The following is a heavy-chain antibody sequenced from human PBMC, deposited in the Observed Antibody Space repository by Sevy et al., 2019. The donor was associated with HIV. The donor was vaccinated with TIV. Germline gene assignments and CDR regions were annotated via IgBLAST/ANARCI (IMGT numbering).Heavy chain of an antibody. CDR2: IYYSGKT. V-gene: IGHV4-31*11. CDR1: GGSISSGGYY. J-gene: IGHJ5*02. D-gene: IGHD3-3*01. CDR3: ARSLTRIFGIPNWFDL. Sequence: SETLSLTCAVSGGSISSGGYYWSWIRQRPGKGLEWMGYIYYSGKTYYNPSLTSLKSRITISLDTSENQFSLKLSSVTAADTAVYFGARSLTRIFGIPNWFDLWGQGTLVTVSS.